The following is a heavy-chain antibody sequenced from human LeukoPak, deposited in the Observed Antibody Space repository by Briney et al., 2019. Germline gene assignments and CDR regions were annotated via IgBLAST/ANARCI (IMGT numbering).Heavy chain of an antibody. CDR3: ARGDSSSWEYYFDY. D-gene: IGHD6-13*01. CDR2: IYTSGST. J-gene: IGHJ4*02. V-gene: IGHV4-61*02. CDR1: GGSISSGSYY. Sequence: SETLSLTCTASGGSISSGSYYWSWIRQPAGKGLEWIGRIYTSGSTNYNPSLKSRVTISVDTSKNQFSLKLSSVTAADTAVYYCARGDSSSWEYYFDYWGQGTLVTVSS.